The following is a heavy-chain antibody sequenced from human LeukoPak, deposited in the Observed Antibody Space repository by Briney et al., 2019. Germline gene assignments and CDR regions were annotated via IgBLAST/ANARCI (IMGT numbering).Heavy chain of an antibody. CDR3: VKDHYDYVWGSYRIYYFDY. CDR2: ISGSGGNT. J-gene: IGHJ4*02. D-gene: IGHD3-16*02. CDR1: GFTFSSYA. V-gene: IGHV3-23*01. Sequence: GGSLRLSCAASGFTFSSYAMSWVRQAPGKGLEWVSAISGSGGNTYYADSVKGRFTISRDNSKNTLYLQMNSLRAEGTAVYYCVKDHYDYVWGSYRIYYFDYWGQGTLVTVSS.